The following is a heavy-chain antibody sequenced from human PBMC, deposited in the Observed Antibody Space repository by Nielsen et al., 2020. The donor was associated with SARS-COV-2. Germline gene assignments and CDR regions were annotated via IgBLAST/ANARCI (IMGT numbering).Heavy chain of an antibody. J-gene: IGHJ6*02. CDR3: ASDSNSYNYYYYYGMDV. D-gene: IGHD2-2*01. CDR1: GFTFSSYG. V-gene: IGHV3-30*03. CDR2: ISYDGSNK. Sequence: GESLKISCAASGFTFSSYGIHWVRQAPGKGLEWVAVISYDGSNKYYADSVKGRFTISRDNSKNTLYLQMSSLRAEDTAVYYCASDSNSYNYYYYYGMDVWGQGTTVTVSS.